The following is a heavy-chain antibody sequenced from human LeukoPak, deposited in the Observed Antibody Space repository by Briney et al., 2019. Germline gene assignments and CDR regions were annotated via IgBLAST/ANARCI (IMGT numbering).Heavy chain of an antibody. J-gene: IGHJ5*02. CDR3: ARGRFLEWLPYNWFDP. CDR2: IYYSGST. Sequence: SETLSLTCTVSGGSISSGDYYWSWIRQPPGKGLEWIGYIYYSGSTYYNPSLKSRVTIPVDTSKNQFSLKLSSVTAADTAVYYCARGRFLEWLPYNWFDPWGQGTLVTVSS. D-gene: IGHD3-3*01. V-gene: IGHV4-30-4*01. CDR1: GGSISSGDYY.